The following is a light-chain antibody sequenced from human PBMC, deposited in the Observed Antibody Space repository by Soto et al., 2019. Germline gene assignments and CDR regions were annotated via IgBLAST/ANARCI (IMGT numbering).Light chain of an antibody. CDR2: AAS. CDR1: QSISSY. J-gene: IGKJ3*01. CDR3: QQGYSTPLT. V-gene: IGKV1-39*01. Sequence: DIQMTQSPSSLSASVGDRVTITCRASQSISSYLNWYQQKPGKAPKLLIYAASSLQSGVPSRFSGSGSGTAFTLTISSLQPEDVATYYCQQGYSTPLTFGPGTNVDIK.